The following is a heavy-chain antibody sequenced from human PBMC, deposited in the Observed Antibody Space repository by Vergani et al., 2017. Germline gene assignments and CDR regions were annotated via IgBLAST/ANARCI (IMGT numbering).Heavy chain of an antibody. CDR2: ISSCSGTI. CDR3: AGEPIAPVQYSGYPLDY. Sequence: EVQLVESGGGLVQPGGSLRLSCAASGFTFSSYSMNWVRRAPGKGLEWVSYISSCSGTIYYADSVKGRFTISRENAKNSLYLQMSSLRAEDTAVYYCAGEPIAPVQYSGYPLDYWGQGTLVTVSS. D-gene: IGHD5-12*01. CDR1: GFTFSSYS. V-gene: IGHV3-48*01. J-gene: IGHJ4*02.